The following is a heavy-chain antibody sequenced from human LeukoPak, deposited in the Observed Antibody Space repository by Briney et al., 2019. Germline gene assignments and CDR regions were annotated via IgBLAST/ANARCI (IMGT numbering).Heavy chain of an antibody. Sequence: PSETLSLTCTVSGGSISSSNYYWGWIRQPPGKGLEWIGSIYYSGSIYYNPSLKSRVTILLDTSKDQFSLKLSSVTAADTAMYYCARAIRVAIFNYWGQGTLVTVSS. J-gene: IGHJ4*02. V-gene: IGHV4-39*07. D-gene: IGHD2-21*01. CDR3: ARAIRVAIFNY. CDR1: GGSISSSNYY. CDR2: IYYSGSI.